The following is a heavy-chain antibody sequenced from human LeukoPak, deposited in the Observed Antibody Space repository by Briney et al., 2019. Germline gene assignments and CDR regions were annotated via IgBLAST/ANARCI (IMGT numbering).Heavy chain of an antibody. J-gene: IGHJ4*02. CDR2: LNSDGSST. D-gene: IGHD6-13*01. CDR3: ARDSIAAPGDFDH. CDR1: GFTFGSYW. V-gene: IGHV3-74*01. Sequence: GGSLRLSCAASGFTFGSYWMHWVRQAPGKGLVWVSHLNSDGSSTFYADSVKGRFTISRDNAKNTLYLQMNSLRAEDTAVYYCARDSIAAPGDFDHWGQGTLVTVSS.